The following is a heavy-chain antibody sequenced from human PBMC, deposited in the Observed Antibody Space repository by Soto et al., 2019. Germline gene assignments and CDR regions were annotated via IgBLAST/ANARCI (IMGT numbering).Heavy chain of an antibody. J-gene: IGHJ6*02. CDR2: ISSSSSYI. CDR3: ASLDTAMFYYYGMDV. Sequence: GGSLRLSCAASGFTFSSYSMNWVRQAPGKGLERVSSISSSSSYIYYADSVKGRFTISRDNAKNSLYLQMNSLRAEDTAVYYCASLDTAMFYYYGMDVWGQGTTVTVSS. CDR1: GFTFSSYS. D-gene: IGHD5-18*01. V-gene: IGHV3-21*01.